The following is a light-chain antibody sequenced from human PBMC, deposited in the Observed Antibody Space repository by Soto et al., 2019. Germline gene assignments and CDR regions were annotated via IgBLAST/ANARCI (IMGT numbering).Light chain of an antibody. V-gene: IGKV2-28*01. CDR3: MQALQTPLT. J-gene: IGKJ4*01. CDR1: QSLLHSNGYNY. Sequence: DVVMTQSPLSLPVTPGEPASISCRSSQSLLHSNGYNYLDWFLQRPGQCPQLLIYLGSNRASGVPDRFSGSGSGTDFTLKISRVEAEDVGVYYFMQALQTPLTFGGGTKVDIK. CDR2: LGS.